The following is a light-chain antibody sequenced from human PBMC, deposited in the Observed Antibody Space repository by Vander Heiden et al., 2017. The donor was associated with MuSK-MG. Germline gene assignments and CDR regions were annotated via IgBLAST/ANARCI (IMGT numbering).Light chain of an antibody. Sequence: SALPQPASVAMSPGQSITISCTGTSSDVGSYNLVSWYQQHPGKAPKLMIYEVSKRPSGVSNRFSGSKSGNTASLTISGLQAEDEADYYCCSYAGSSTYVVFGGGTKLTVL. CDR3: CSYAGSSTYVV. V-gene: IGLV2-23*02. CDR1: SSDVGSYNL. J-gene: IGLJ2*01. CDR2: EVS.